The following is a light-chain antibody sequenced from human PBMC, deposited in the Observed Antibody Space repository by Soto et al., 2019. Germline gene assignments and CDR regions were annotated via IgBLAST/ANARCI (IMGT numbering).Light chain of an antibody. CDR1: SSDVGGYNY. J-gene: IGLJ1*01. Sequence: QSVLTQPASVSGSPGQSITISCTGTSSDVGGYNYVSWYQQHPGKAPKLMIYEVSYRPSGVSNRFSGSKSGNTASLTISGLQAEDEADYYCSSYTSSSTQVFGPGTKVTV. CDR2: EVS. V-gene: IGLV2-14*01. CDR3: SSYTSSSTQV.